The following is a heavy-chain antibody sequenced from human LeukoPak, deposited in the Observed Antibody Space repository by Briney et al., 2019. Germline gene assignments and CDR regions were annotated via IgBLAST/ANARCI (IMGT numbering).Heavy chain of an antibody. Sequence: PGESLRLSCAASGFTFTRYAMTWVRRAPGKGLDWVSAISGNGAKTYYAESVEGRFTISRDNAKNSLYLQMNSLRAEDTAVYYCARGGYDTGPFDYWGQGTLVTVSS. D-gene: IGHD5-12*01. CDR2: ISGNGAKT. V-gene: IGHV3-23*01. CDR3: ARGGYDTGPFDY. J-gene: IGHJ4*02. CDR1: GFTFTRYA.